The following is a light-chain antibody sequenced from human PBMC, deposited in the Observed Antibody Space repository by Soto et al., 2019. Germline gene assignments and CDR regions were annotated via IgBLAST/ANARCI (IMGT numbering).Light chain of an antibody. CDR2: AAS. Sequence: DIQMTQSPSSLSASVGDRVTITCRASQSISRYLNWYQQKPGKAPKLLIYAASSLQGGVPSRFSGSGSGTDFTLTISRLQHEDFATYYCQQSYSTPPWTFGQGTKLEIK. CDR3: QQSYSTPPWT. J-gene: IGKJ2*02. V-gene: IGKV1-39*01. CDR1: QSISRY.